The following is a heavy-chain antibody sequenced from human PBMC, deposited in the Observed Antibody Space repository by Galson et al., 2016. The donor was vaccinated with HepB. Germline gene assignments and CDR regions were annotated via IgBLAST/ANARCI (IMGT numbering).Heavy chain of an antibody. CDR1: GIRFSNYA. CDR2: IGGTGGST. Sequence: SLRLSCAASGIRFSNYAMSWVRQAPGKGLEGVSVIGGTGGSTYYADSVKGRFTISRDNSKDTLYLQMNSLRPDDTAVYFCANVFWSDSSEGPLRHWGQGTLVSVSS. V-gene: IGHV3-23*01. J-gene: IGHJ1*01. CDR3: ANVFWSDSSEGPLRH. D-gene: IGHD3-3*01.